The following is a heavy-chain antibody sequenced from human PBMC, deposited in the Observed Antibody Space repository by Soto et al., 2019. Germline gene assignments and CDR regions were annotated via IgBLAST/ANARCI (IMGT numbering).Heavy chain of an antibody. D-gene: IGHD3-22*01. CDR2: LSYDGSHE. CDR3: AKEMFPRTVLDSSSPWGDY. Sequence: QVQLVESGGGVVQPGTSLKLSCAASGFTFDDFGFHWVRQAPGKGLEWVATLSYDGSHEYYADSVKCRFTISRDNSKITLYLQMNSLKTEDTAMYYCAKEMFPRTVLDSSSPWGDYWGQGTLVTVSS. CDR1: GFTFDDFG. V-gene: IGHV3-30*18. J-gene: IGHJ4*02.